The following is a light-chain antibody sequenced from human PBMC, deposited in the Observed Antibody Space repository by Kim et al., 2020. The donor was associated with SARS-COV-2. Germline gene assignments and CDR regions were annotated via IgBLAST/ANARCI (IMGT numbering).Light chain of an antibody. Sequence: PVRTASIPCLADELGGKFTFWYEHRPGQSPVLVVWQCNKRPSGIPERFSGSISGNTATLTISGTQAMDEADYYCQAWDSSTGTVIFGGGTRLTVL. CDR3: QAWDSSTGTVI. CDR2: QCN. V-gene: IGLV3-1*01. J-gene: IGLJ2*01. CDR1: ELGGKF.